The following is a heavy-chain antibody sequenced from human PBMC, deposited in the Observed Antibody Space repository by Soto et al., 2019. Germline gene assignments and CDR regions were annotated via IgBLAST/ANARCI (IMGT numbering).Heavy chain of an antibody. CDR1: GFTFSSYS. Sequence: EVQLVESGGGLVKPGGSLRLSCAASGFTFSSYSMNWVRQAPGKGLEWVSSISSSSSYIYYADSVKGRFTISRDNAKNSLYLQMNSLRAEDTAVYYCAGEGASMGYYYMDVWGKGTTVTVSS. V-gene: IGHV3-21*01. CDR3: AGEGASMGYYYMDV. CDR2: ISSSSSYI. J-gene: IGHJ6*03. D-gene: IGHD1-26*01.